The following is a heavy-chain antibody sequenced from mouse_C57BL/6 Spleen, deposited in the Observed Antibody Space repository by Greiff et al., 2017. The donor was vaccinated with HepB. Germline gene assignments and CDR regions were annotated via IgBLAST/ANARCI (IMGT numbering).Heavy chain of an antibody. D-gene: IGHD2-10*02. J-gene: IGHJ3*01. V-gene: IGHV5-2*01. CDR1: EYEFPSHD. Sequence: EVHLVESGGGLVQPGESLKLSCESNEYEFPSHDMSWVRKTPEKRLELVAAINSDGGSTYYPDTMERRFIISRDNAKKTLYLQMRSLRSEDTALYYCERRGRYGNYNWFAYWGQGTLVTVSA. CDR3: ERRGRYGNYNWFAY. CDR2: INSDGGST.